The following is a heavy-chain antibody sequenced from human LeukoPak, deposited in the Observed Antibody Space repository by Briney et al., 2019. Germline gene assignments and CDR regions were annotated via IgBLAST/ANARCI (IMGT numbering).Heavy chain of an antibody. V-gene: IGHV3-11*01. CDR1: GFTFSDYY. Sequence: PGGSLRLSCAASGFTFSDYYMSWIRQAPGKGLEWVSCISSSGSTIYYADSVKGRFTISRDNAKNSLYLQMNSLRSEDTAVYYCARFPYKYCSSTSCPAGYWGQGTLVTVSS. CDR2: ISSSGSTI. CDR3: ARFPYKYCSSTSCPAGY. J-gene: IGHJ4*02. D-gene: IGHD2-2*01.